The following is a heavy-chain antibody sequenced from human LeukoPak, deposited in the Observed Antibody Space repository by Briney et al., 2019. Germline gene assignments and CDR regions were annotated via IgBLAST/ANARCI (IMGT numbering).Heavy chain of an antibody. CDR1: GFMFDDYA. D-gene: IGHD3-10*01. CDR3: AKDRGYNYGMDV. CDR2: INWNSGDA. J-gene: IGHJ6*02. V-gene: IGHV3-9*01. Sequence: GGSLRLSCAASGFMFDDYAMHWVRQVPGKGLEWVSGINWNSGDAGYADSVKGRFTISRDNAKNSLYLQMNSLRAEDTALYYCAKDRGYNYGMDVWGQGTTVTVSS.